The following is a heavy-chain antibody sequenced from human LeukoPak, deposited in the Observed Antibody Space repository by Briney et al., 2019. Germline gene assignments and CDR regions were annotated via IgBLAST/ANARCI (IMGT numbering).Heavy chain of an antibody. V-gene: IGHV4-39*01. CDR1: GGSISSSSNY. Sequence: PSETLSLTCTVSGGSISSSSNYWGWIRQPPGKGLEWIGSIYYSGSTYYNPSLKSRVTISVDTSKDQFSLRLSSVTAADTALYYCAGHRTGTLRVDYWGQGTLVTVSS. CDR3: AGHRTGTLRVDY. D-gene: IGHD1-1*01. CDR2: IYYSGST. J-gene: IGHJ4*02.